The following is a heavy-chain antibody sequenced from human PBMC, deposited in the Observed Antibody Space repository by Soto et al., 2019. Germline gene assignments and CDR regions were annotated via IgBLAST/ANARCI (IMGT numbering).Heavy chain of an antibody. D-gene: IGHD7-27*01. CDR1: GGSIRTGNYC. J-gene: IGHJ4*02. CDR2: IDDGGST. CDR3: TRGPSGDKVDY. V-gene: IGHV4-30-4*01. Sequence: QVQLQESGPGLVKPSQTLSLTCTVSGGSIRTGNYCWSWIRQPPDKGLELIGHIDDGGSTYNNPSLKSRVTLSLDTSKNQFSLNLSSVSAADTAVYYCTRGPSGDKVDYWGQGTLVTVSS.